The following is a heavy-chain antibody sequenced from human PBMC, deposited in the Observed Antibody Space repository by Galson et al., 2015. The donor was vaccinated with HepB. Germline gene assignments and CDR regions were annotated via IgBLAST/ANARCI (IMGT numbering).Heavy chain of an antibody. Sequence: QVQLRESGPGLVKPSETLSLTCTVSGGSISSYYWSWIRQPPGEGLEWIGYIYYSWTTNYNPSLKSRVTISVDTSKNHVSLKLSSVTAADTAVYYCARHLYSTSRFDYWGQGILVTVSS. CDR3: ARHLYSTSRFDY. D-gene: IGHD6-13*01. V-gene: IGHV4-59*08. CDR1: GGSISSYY. J-gene: IGHJ4*02. CDR2: IYYSWTT.